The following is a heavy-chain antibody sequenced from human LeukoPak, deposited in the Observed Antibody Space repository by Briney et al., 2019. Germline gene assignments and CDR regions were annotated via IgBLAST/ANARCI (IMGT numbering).Heavy chain of an antibody. V-gene: IGHV3-30*02. J-gene: IGHJ4*02. CDR2: LQNHGGDI. CDR1: GFTFSNYG. D-gene: IGHD4-11*01. Sequence: PGGSLRLSCAASGFTFSNYGMHWVRQAPDKGLEWVAFLQNHGGDIHYADSVEGRFTISRDNSKNTLYLQMNSLRPEDTAVYYCARDVQLTFDYWGQGTLVTVSS. CDR3: ARDVQLTFDY.